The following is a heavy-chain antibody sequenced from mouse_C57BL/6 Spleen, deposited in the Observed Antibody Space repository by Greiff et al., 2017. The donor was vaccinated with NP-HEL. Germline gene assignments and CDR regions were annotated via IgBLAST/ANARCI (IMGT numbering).Heavy chain of an antibody. V-gene: IGHV1-54*01. Sequence: QVQLQQSGAELVRPGTSVKVSCKASGYAFTNYLIEWVKQRPGQGLEWIGVINPGSGGTNYNEKFKGKATLTADKSSSTAYMQLSSLTSEDSAVYFCARSREALDYWGQGTTLTVSS. CDR1: GYAFTNYL. CDR3: ARSREALDY. CDR2: INPGSGGT. J-gene: IGHJ2*01.